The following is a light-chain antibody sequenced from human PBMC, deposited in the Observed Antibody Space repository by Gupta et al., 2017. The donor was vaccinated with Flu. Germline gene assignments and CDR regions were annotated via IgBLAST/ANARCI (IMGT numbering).Light chain of an antibody. CDR2: AAS. CDR3: QQSFGIPRS. J-gene: IGKJ2*03. V-gene: IGKV1-39*01. Sequence: DIQMTQSPSSLSAYVGDRVTITCRASQTISTYLSWYQQKPGKAPKLLIYAASSLQSGVPSRFSGSGSGTDFTLTINTLQPEDLAIYFCQQSFGIPRSFGQGTKLEI. CDR1: QTISTY.